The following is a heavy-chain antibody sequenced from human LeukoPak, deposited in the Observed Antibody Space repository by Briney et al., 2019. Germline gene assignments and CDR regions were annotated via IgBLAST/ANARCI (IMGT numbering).Heavy chain of an antibody. J-gene: IGHJ3*02. D-gene: IGHD3-9*01. CDR3: ARSVWDILTDYYVYAFDI. V-gene: IGHV4-4*07. CDR2: IYTSGST. Sequence: PSETLSLTCTVSGGSISSYYWSWIRQPAGKGLEWIGRIYTSGSTNYNPSLKSRVTMSVDTSKNRFSLKLSSVTAADTAVYYCARSVWDILTDYYVYAFDIWGQGTMVTVSS. CDR1: GGSISSYY.